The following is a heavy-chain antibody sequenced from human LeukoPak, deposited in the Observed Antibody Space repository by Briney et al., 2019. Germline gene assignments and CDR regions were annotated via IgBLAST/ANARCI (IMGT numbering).Heavy chain of an antibody. Sequence: SVKVSCKASGGTFSSYAINWVRQAPGQGLEWVGRIIPIFGTANYAQKFQGRVTMTEDTSTDTAYMELSSLRSEDTAVYYCAISTWDFWSGYLPSDYWGQGTLVTVSS. D-gene: IGHD3-3*01. CDR1: GGTFSSYA. J-gene: IGHJ4*02. V-gene: IGHV1-69*06. CDR3: AISTWDFWSGYLPSDY. CDR2: IIPIFGTA.